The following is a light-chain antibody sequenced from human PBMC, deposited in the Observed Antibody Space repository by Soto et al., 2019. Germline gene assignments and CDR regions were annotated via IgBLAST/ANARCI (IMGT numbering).Light chain of an antibody. CDR3: QQYNNWPPVT. CDR2: GAS. Sequence: EVVMTQPPATLSVSPGGRATLTGRAGQSVSSNLAWYQQKPGQAPRLLIYGASTRATGIPARFSGSGSGTEFTLTISSLQSEDFAVYYCQQYNNWPPVTFGQGTRLEIK. CDR1: QSVSSN. V-gene: IGKV3-15*01. J-gene: IGKJ5*01.